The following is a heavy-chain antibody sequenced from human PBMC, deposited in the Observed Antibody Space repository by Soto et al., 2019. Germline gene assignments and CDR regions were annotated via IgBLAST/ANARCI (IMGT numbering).Heavy chain of an antibody. V-gene: IGHV5-10-1*01. CDR3: ARQIYDADTGPNFQYYFDS. CDR1: GYSFAGYW. J-gene: IGHJ4*02. D-gene: IGHD5-18*01. CDR2: IDPSDSQT. Sequence: GESLKISCKGSGYSFAGYWITWVRQKPGKGLEWVGRIDPSDSQTYYSPSFRGHVTISVTKSITTVFLQWSSLRASDTAMYYCARQIYDADTGPNFQYYFDSWGQGTPVTVSS.